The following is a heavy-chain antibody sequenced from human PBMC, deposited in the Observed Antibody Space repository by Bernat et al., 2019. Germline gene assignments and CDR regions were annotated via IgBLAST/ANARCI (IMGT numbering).Heavy chain of an antibody. V-gene: IGHV2-26*01. CDR3: ARVPMVRGVTGAYYYGMDV. J-gene: IGHJ6*02. CDR2: IFSTDEK. D-gene: IGHD3-10*01. Sequence: QVTLKESGPVLVKPTETLTLTCTVSGFSLSNARMGVSWIRQPPGKALEWLAHIFSTDEKSYSTSLKSRLTISKDTSKSQVVLTMTNMDPVDTATYYCARVPMVRGVTGAYYYGMDVWGQGTTVTVSS. CDR1: GFSLSNARMG.